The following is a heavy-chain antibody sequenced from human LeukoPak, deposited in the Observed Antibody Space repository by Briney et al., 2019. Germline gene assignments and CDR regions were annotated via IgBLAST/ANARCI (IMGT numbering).Heavy chain of an antibody. CDR1: GFTFSDYW. CDR3: VRGGYSSRRFDY. J-gene: IGHJ4*02. CDR2: IKQDGSEK. D-gene: IGHD6-13*01. V-gene: IGHV3-7*01. Sequence: GGSLRLSCAASGFTFSDYWMTRVRQAPGKGLEWVANIKQDGSEKYYVESMKGRFTISRDNAKDSLYLQMNSLRGEDTAVYYCVRGGYSSRRFDYWGQGALVTVSS.